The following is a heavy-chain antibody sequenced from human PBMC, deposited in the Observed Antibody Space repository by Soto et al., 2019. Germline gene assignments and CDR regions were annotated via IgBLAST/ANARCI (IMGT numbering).Heavy chain of an antibody. Sequence: EVQLVESGGGLVQPGGSLRLSCAASGFTFSSYWMSWVRQAPGKGLEWVANIKQDGSEKYYVDSVKGRFTISRDNAKNSLYLKINSLRAEDTAVYYGARDEDTAMVTLDYWGQGPLVTVSS. D-gene: IGHD5-18*01. CDR3: ARDEDTAMVTLDY. CDR2: IKQDGSEK. J-gene: IGHJ4*02. V-gene: IGHV3-7*03. CDR1: GFTFSSYW.